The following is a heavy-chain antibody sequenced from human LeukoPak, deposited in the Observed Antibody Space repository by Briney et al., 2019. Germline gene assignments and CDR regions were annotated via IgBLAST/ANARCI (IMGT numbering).Heavy chain of an antibody. V-gene: IGHV3-74*01. CDR2: INSDGSST. D-gene: IGHD6-25*01. CDR3: ARRSAAKDAFDI. J-gene: IGHJ3*02. Sequence: GGSLRLSCAASGFTFSSYWMHWARQAPGKGLVWVSRINSDGSSTSYADSVKGRFTISRDNAKNTLYLQMNSLRAEDTAVYYCARRSAAKDAFDIWGQGTMVTVSS. CDR1: GFTFSSYW.